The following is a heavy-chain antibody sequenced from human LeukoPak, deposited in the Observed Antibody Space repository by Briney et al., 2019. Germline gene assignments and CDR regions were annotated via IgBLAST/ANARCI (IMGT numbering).Heavy chain of an antibody. CDR2: IYHSGST. CDR1: GGSISSGGYS. CDR3: ARGWGFSGSYDSGMDV. V-gene: IGHV4-30-2*01. J-gene: IGHJ6*02. D-gene: IGHD1-26*01. Sequence: SQTLSLTCAVSGGSISSGGYSWSWIRQPPGKGLEWIGYIYHSGSTYYNPSLKSRVTISVARSKNQFSLKLSSVTAADTAVYYCARGWGFSGSYDSGMDVWGQGTTVTVSS.